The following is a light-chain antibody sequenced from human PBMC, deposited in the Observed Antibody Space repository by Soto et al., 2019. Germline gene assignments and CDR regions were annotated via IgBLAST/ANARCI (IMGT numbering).Light chain of an antibody. CDR3: QQYNTWPLT. CDR2: DAS. V-gene: IGKV3-15*01. J-gene: IGKJ3*01. Sequence: ETVMTQSPATLSVSPGERPTLSCRASQSVSSNLARYKQKPGQAPRLLIYDASTRATGIPARFSGRGSGTEFTLTISSLQSEDFAVYYCQQYNTWPLTFGPGTKVDIK. CDR1: QSVSSN.